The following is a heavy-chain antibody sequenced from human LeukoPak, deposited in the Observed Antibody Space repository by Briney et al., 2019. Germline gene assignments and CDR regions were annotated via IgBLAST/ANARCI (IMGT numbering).Heavy chain of an antibody. CDR1: GGSIRTYY. CDR2: IYYIGST. Sequence: SETLSLTCTVSGGSIRTYYWSWIRQPPGKGLEWIGSIYYIGSTNYNPSLKSRVTMSIDTSKSQFSLKLSSVTAADTAVYYCAKWDPGAVILPYWGQGTLLTVSS. CDR3: AKWDPGAVILPY. J-gene: IGHJ4*02. V-gene: IGHV4-59*01. D-gene: IGHD3-16*02.